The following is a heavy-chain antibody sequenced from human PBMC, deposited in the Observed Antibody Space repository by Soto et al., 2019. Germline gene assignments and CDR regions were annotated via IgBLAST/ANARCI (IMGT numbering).Heavy chain of an antibody. CDR1: GFTFSSYE. J-gene: IGHJ3*02. V-gene: IGHV3-48*03. D-gene: IGHD3-10*01. CDR2: ISSSGSTI. CDR3: AREALSVRGVIGAFDI. Sequence: GGSLRLSCAASGFTFSSYEMNWVRQAPGKGLEWVSYISSSGSTIYYADSVKGRFTISRDNAKNSLYLQMNSLRAEDTAVYYCAREALSVRGVIGAFDIWGQGTMVTVSS.